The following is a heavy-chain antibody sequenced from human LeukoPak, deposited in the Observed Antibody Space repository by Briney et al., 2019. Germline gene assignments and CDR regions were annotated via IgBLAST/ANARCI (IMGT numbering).Heavy chain of an antibody. J-gene: IGHJ5*02. V-gene: IGHV1-2*02. CDR2: INPNSGGT. CDR1: GYTFTDDY. Sequence: ASVRCACEASGYTFTDDYIHWVRQAPGQGLEWMGWINPNSGGTKYAQKFQGRVTMTTDTSISTAYMEMNRLTSDDTAVYYCARDAHNGYEFHDWFDPWGQGALVTVSS. D-gene: IGHD5-12*01. CDR3: ARDAHNGYEFHDWFDP.